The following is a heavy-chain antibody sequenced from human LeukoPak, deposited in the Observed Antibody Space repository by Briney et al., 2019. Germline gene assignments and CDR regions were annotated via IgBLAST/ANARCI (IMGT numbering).Heavy chain of an antibody. CDR3: ARGPNHCSSTSCYRGWFDP. CDR1: GYTFTGYY. CDR2: INPNSGGT. Sequence: ASVKVSCKASGYTFTGYYMHWVRQAPGQGPEWMGWINPNSGGTNYAQEFQGRVTMTRDTSISTAYMEVSRLRSDDTAVYYCARGPNHCSSTSCYRGWFDPWGQGTLVTVSS. J-gene: IGHJ5*02. D-gene: IGHD2-2*01. V-gene: IGHV1-2*02.